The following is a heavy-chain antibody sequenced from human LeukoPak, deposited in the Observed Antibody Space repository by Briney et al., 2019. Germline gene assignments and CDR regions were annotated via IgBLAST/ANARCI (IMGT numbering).Heavy chain of an antibody. Sequence: GGSLRLSCAASGFIFSSYAMSWVRQAPGKGLEWVSGISGSGGSTYYADSVKGRFTISRDNSKNTMYLQMNSLRAEDTAVYYLAKTGSTRGSSNNYWGQGTLVTVSS. D-gene: IGHD2-2*01. CDR1: GFIFSSYA. V-gene: IGHV3-23*01. J-gene: IGHJ4*02. CDR3: AKTGSTRGSSNNY. CDR2: ISGSGGST.